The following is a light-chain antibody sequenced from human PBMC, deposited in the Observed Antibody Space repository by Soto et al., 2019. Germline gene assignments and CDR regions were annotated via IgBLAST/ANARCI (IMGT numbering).Light chain of an antibody. CDR1: QGLNSY. Sequence: IQLTQSPSSLSASIGDRVTITCRASQGLNSYLAWYQQKPGKAPELLIDAASTLQSGVPSRFSGSGSVTDFTLTISSLQPEDFATYYCQQLKRYPLSFGGGTKVEIK. CDR2: AAS. J-gene: IGKJ4*01. CDR3: QQLKRYPLS. V-gene: IGKV1-9*01.